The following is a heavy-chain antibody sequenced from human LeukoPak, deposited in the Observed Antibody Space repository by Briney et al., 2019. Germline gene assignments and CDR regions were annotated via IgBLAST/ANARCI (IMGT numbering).Heavy chain of an antibody. Sequence: NPSETLSLTCTVSGGSISSYYWSWIRQPPGKGLEWIGYIYYSGSTNYNPPLKSRVTISVDTSKNQFSLKLSSVTAADTAVYYCVRDKHSSSWFRYFDLWGRGTLVTVSS. V-gene: IGHV4-59*01. J-gene: IGHJ2*01. CDR3: VRDKHSSSWFRYFDL. CDR1: GGSISSYY. D-gene: IGHD6-13*01. CDR2: IYYSGST.